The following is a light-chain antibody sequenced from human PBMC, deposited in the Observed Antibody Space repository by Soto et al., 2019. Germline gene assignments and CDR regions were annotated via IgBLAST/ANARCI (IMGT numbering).Light chain of an antibody. CDR1: SSDVGGYNR. V-gene: IGLV2-8*01. CDR2: EVS. J-gene: IGLJ2*01. CDR3: QSYDSSLSAV. Sequence: QSALTQPPSASGSPGQSVTISCTGTSSDVGGYNRVSWYQQHPGKVPKLIIYEVSNRPSGVPDRFSGSKSGTSASLAITGLQAEDEADYYCQSYDSSLSAVFGGGTKLTVL.